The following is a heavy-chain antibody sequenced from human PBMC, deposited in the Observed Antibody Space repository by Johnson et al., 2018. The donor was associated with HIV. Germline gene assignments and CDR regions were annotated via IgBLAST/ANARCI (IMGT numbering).Heavy chain of an antibody. D-gene: IGHD5-24*01. Sequence: MQLVESGGGVVRPGGSLRLSCAASGFTFHDYGMNWVRQTPGKGLEWVSGISGSGGSTYYADSVKGRFTISRDNSKNTLYLQMNSLRAEDTAVYYCARDPITPYEMGPDAFDVWGQGTVVTVSS. J-gene: IGHJ3*01. CDR3: ARDPITPYEMGPDAFDV. V-gene: IGHV3-23*04. CDR1: GFTFHDYG. CDR2: ISGSGGST.